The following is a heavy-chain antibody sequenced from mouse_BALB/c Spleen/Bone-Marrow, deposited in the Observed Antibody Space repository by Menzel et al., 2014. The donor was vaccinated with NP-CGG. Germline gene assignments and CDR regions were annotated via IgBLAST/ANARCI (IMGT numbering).Heavy chain of an antibody. Sequence: VQLVESGPGLVAPSQSLSITCTVSGFSLTSYDISWIRQPPGKGLEWLGVIWTGGGTNYNSAFMSRLSISKDNSKCQVFLKMNSLQTDDTAIYYCVRVRYFDVWGAGTTVTVSS. CDR3: VRVRYFDV. J-gene: IGHJ1*01. V-gene: IGHV2-9-2*01. CDR1: GFSLTSYD. CDR2: IWTGGGT.